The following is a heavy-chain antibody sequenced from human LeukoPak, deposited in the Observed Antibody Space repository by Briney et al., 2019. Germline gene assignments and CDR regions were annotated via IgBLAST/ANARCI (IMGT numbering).Heavy chain of an antibody. V-gene: IGHV4-59*08. D-gene: IGHD4-23*01. CDR1: GGSISSYY. Sequence: SETLFLTCTVSGGSISSYYWSWIRQPPGKGLEWIGYIYYSGSTNYNPSLKSRVTISLDTSKNQISLKLSSVTAADTAVYYCARHTTVVPPHYFDYWGQGTLVTVSS. J-gene: IGHJ4*02. CDR3: ARHTTVVPPHYFDY. CDR2: IYYSGST.